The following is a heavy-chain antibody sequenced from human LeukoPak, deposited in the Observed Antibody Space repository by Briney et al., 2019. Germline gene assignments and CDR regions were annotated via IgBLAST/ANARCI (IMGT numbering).Heavy chain of an antibody. Sequence: GSLRLSCAASGFTFSSYAMNWVRQAPGKGLEWVSGISGSGGSTYHADAVKGRFTISRDSSKNTLYPQMNSLRAEDTAIYYCTKAFGPGSSQGVRWFDPWGQGTLVTVSS. CDR1: GFTFSSYA. CDR2: ISGSGGST. D-gene: IGHD3/OR15-3a*01. J-gene: IGHJ5*02. V-gene: IGHV3-23*01. CDR3: TKAFGPGSSQGVRWFDP.